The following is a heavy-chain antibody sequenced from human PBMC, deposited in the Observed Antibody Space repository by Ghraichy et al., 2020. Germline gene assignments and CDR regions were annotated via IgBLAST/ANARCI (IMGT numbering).Heavy chain of an antibody. D-gene: IGHD5-18*01. J-gene: IGHJ6*02. CDR1: GGSVSSGSYY. CDR3: ARSGNTAMVKDYYGMDV. Sequence: SETLSLTCTVSGGSVSSGSYYWSWIRQPPGKGLEWIGYIYYSGSTNYNPSLKSRVTISVDTSKNQFSLKLSSVTAADTAVYYCARSGNTAMVKDYYGMDVWGQGTTVTVSS. CDR2: IYYSGST. V-gene: IGHV4-61*01.